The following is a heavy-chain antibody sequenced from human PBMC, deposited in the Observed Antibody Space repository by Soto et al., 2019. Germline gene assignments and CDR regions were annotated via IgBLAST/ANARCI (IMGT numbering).Heavy chain of an antibody. CDR3: ARVGNSWFGEFLGMDV. J-gene: IGHJ6*02. Sequence: EVQLVESGGGLVQPGGSLRLSCAASGFTVSSNYMSWVRQAPGKGLEWVSVIYSGGSTYYADSVKGRFTISRDDSKNTLYLQMNSRRAEDTAVYYCARVGNSWFGEFLGMDVWGQGTTVTVSS. D-gene: IGHD3-10*01. CDR1: GFTVSSNY. CDR2: IYSGGST. V-gene: IGHV3-66*01.